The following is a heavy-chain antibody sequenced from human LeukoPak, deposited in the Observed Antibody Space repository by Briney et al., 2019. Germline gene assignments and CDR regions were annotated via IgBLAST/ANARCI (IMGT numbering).Heavy chain of an antibody. D-gene: IGHD1-14*01. J-gene: IGHJ4*02. CDR1: GFTFSSYD. Sequence: GGSLRLSCVVSGFTFSSYDMSWVRQAPGKGLEWVSAISGSGGSTYYADSVKGRFTISRDNSKKTLYLQMNSLRAEDTAVYYCARDRGRNSFNYWGQGTLVSVSS. CDR2: ISGSGGST. V-gene: IGHV3-23*01. CDR3: ARDRGRNSFNY.